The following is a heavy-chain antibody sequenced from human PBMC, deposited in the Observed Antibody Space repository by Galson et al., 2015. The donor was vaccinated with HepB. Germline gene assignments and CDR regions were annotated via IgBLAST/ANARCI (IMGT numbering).Heavy chain of an antibody. V-gene: IGHV3-30*04. Sequence: SLRLSCAASGFTFSNYAMHWVRQAPGKGLEWVTFISFDGSKKYYGDSVKGRITISRDNSKNTLYLQVDSLRAEDTAFYYCARSLSGKFDIWGQGTMVTVSS. D-gene: IGHD1-26*01. CDR3: ARSLSGKFDI. CDR1: GFTFSNYA. CDR2: ISFDGSKK. J-gene: IGHJ3*02.